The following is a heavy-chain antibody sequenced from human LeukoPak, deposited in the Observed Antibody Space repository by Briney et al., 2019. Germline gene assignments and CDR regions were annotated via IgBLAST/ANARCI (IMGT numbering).Heavy chain of an antibody. CDR2: IDYSGRT. J-gene: IGHJ4*02. D-gene: IGHD6-6*01. Sequence: SETLSLTCTVSGGSISSSGFCWGWIRQSPGKGLEWIGTIDYSGRTFYNPSLKSRVTISVDTSKNQFSLKLSSVTAADTAVYYCARLGRLYSSSPGLIDYWGQGTLVTVS. CDR1: GGSISSSGFC. V-gene: IGHV4-39*01. CDR3: ARLGRLYSSSPGLIDY.